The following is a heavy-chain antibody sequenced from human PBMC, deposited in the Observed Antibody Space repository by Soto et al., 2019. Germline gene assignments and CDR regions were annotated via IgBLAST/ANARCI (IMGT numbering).Heavy chain of an antibody. CDR3: ARVPDR. J-gene: IGHJ5*02. V-gene: IGHV4-30-2*01. D-gene: IGHD2-2*01. CDR1: GGSISSGGYS. CDR2: IYHSGST. Sequence: SEPLSLTFAVSGGSISSGGYSWSWILQPPGKGLEWIGYIYHSGSTYYNPSLKSRVTISVDRSKNQFSLKLSSVTAADTAVYYCARVPDRWGQGTLVTVSS.